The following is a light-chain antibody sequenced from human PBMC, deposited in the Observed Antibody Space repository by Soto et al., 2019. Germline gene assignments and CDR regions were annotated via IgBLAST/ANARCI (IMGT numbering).Light chain of an antibody. V-gene: IGKV1-5*01. CDR3: QQYNDYSWT. CDR2: DAY. Sequence: DIQMTESPSTLSAYVGDRVTITCRASQSISSWLVWYQQKPGKATKLLIYDAYSLESGVPSRFRGSGSGTEFSLTISSLQPDDFATDYWQQYNDYSWTFGQVTKVEIK. CDR1: QSISSW. J-gene: IGKJ1*01.